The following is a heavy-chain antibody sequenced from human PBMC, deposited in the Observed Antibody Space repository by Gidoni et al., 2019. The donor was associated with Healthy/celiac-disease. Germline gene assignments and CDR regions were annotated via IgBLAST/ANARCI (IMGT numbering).Heavy chain of an antibody. Sequence: EVQLLESGGGLVQPGGSLRLACAASGFTFSSYAMSWVRQAPGKGLEWVSAISGSGGSTYYADSVKGRFTISRDNSKNTLYLQMNSLRAEDTAVYYCAKDPMNYYGSGSYHHRHYWGQGTLVTVSS. V-gene: IGHV3-23*01. CDR2: ISGSGGST. D-gene: IGHD3-10*01. J-gene: IGHJ4*02. CDR1: GFTFSSYA. CDR3: AKDPMNYYGSGSYHHRHY.